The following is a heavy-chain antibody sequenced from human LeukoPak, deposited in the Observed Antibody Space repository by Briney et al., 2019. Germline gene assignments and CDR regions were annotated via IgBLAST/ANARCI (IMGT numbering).Heavy chain of an antibody. CDR1: GFTFSSYA. Sequence: GGSLRLSCVASGFTFSSYAMNWVRQAPGKGLEYVSSISYNGGSTYYANSVRGRFTISRDNSKNTLYLQMGSLRAEDMAVYYCARLAGGSYSDYWGQGILVTVSS. D-gene: IGHD1-26*01. CDR3: ARLAGGSYSDY. V-gene: IGHV3-64*01. CDR2: ISYNGGST. J-gene: IGHJ4*02.